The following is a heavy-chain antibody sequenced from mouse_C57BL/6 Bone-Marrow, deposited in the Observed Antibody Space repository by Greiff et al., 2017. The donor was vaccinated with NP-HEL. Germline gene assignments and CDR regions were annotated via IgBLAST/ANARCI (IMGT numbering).Heavy chain of an antibody. CDR3: ARHQIYYDYDVWFAY. CDR1: GFTFSDYY. CDR2: ISNGGGST. V-gene: IGHV5-12*01. Sequence: EVKLVESGGGLVQPGGSLKLSCAASGFTFSDYYMYWVRQTPEKRLEWVAYISNGGGSTYYPDTVKGRFTISRDKAKNTLYLQMSRLKSEDTAMYYCARHQIYYDYDVWFAYWGQGTLVTVSA. D-gene: IGHD2-4*01. J-gene: IGHJ3*01.